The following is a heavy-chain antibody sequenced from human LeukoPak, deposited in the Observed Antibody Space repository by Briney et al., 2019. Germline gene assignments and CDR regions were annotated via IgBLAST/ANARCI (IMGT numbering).Heavy chain of an antibody. CDR1: GFTFSSYG. Sequence: GGSLRLSCAASGFTFSSYGMHWVRQAPGKGLEWVAVIWYDGSNKYYADSVKGRFTISRDNSKNTLYLQMNSLRAEDTAVYYCARDAGTSFYYYYGMDVWGQGTTVTVSS. V-gene: IGHV3-33*01. CDR3: ARDAGTSFYYYYGMDV. CDR2: IWYDGSNK. D-gene: IGHD2-2*01. J-gene: IGHJ6*02.